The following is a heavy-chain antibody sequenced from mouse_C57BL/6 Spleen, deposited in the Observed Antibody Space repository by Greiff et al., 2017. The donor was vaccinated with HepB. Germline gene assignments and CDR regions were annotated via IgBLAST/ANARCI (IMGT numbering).Heavy chain of an antibody. Sequence: VQLQQSGPELVKPGASVKISCKASGYTFTDYYMNWVKQSHGKSLEWIGDINPNNGGTSYNQKFKGKATLTVDKSSSTAYMELRSLTSEDSAAYYCARYYYGSSYYYYAMDYWGQGTSVTVSS. D-gene: IGHD1-1*01. CDR2: INPNNGGT. J-gene: IGHJ4*01. CDR3: ARYYYGSSYYYYAMDY. V-gene: IGHV1-26*01. CDR1: GYTFTDYY.